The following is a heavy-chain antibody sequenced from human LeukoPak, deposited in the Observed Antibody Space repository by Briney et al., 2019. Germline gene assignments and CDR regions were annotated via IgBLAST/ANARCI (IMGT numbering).Heavy chain of an antibody. D-gene: IGHD3-22*01. CDR2: IYYSGRT. CDR3: ARDRDHSSGYYYFFDY. J-gene: IGHJ4*02. V-gene: IGHV4-39*07. Sequence: SETLSLTCTLSGGSFSSYYWGWIRQPPGKGLEWIGSIYYSGRTYYNPSLRSRVTISVDTSKNQFSLKLSSVTAADTAVYYCARDRDHSSGYYYFFDYWGQGTLVTVSS. CDR1: GGSFSSYY.